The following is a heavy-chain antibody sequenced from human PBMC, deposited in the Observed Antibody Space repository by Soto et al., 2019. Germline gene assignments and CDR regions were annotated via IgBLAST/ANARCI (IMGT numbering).Heavy chain of an antibody. Sequence: QVQLQQWGARLLKPSETLSLTCAVYGGSFSGYYWSWIRQPPGKGLEWIGEINHSGSTNYNPSLKSRVTISVDTSKNQFSLKLSSVTAADTAVYYCASVVAATLIDYWGQGTLVTVSS. V-gene: IGHV4-34*01. CDR2: INHSGST. CDR3: ASVVAATLIDY. J-gene: IGHJ4*02. D-gene: IGHD2-15*01. CDR1: GGSFSGYY.